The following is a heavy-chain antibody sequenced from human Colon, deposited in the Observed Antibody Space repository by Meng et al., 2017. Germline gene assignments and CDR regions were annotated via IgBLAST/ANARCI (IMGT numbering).Heavy chain of an antibody. Sequence: SETLSLTCAVSGYSITGSYNWGWSRQSPGKGLEWIGSNYQSGSTYYHPSLKSRVTMSVDTSKNQFPLKLSSVTAADTAVYYCARERSSGRIIDYWGQGTLVTVSS. CDR1: GYSITGSYN. CDR3: ARERSSGRIIDY. J-gene: IGHJ4*02. V-gene: IGHV4-38-2*02. CDR2: NYQSGST. D-gene: IGHD6-25*01.